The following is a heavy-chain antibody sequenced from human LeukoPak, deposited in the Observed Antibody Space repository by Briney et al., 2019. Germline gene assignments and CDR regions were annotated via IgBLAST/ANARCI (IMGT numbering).Heavy chain of an antibody. CDR2: INPNSGGT. V-gene: IGHV1-2*06. CDR1: GYTFTGYY. J-gene: IGHJ4*02. CDR3: AREVVVVAATGNFDY. Sequence: ASVKVSCKASGYTFTGYYMHWVRQAPGQGLEWMGRINPNSGGTNYAQKFQGRVTMTRDTSISTAYMELSRLRSDDTAVYYCAREVVVVAATGNFDYWGQGTLVTVSS. D-gene: IGHD2-15*01.